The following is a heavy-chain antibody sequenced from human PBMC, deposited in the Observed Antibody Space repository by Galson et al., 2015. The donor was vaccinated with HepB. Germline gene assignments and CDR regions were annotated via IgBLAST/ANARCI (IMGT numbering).Heavy chain of an antibody. D-gene: IGHD2-15*01. CDR1: GFTFRTSW. CDR2: INADGSDE. J-gene: IGHJ5*02. Sequence: SLRLSCAASGFTFRTSWMTWVRQGPGRGLEWVANINADGSDEFYVDSVKDRFTISRDNAKDSLYLQMNSLRADDTGVYYCATDGGWFRLDPWGQGTLVTVPS. CDR3: ATDGGWFRLDP. V-gene: IGHV3-7*01.